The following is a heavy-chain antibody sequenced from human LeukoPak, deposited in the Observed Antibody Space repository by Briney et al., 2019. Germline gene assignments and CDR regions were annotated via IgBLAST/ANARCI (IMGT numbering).Heavy chain of an antibody. CDR1: GFTFSSYA. D-gene: IGHD2-2*01. J-gene: IGHJ3*02. V-gene: IGHV3-23*01. CDR3: AKDLWGYCSSTSCRLHAFDI. CDR2: ISGSGGST. Sequence: GGSLRLSCAASGFTFSSYAMSWVRQAPGKGLEWVSAISGSGGSTYYADSVKSRFTISRDNSKNTLYLQMNSLRAEDTAVYYCAKDLWGYCSSTSCRLHAFDIWGQGTMVTASS.